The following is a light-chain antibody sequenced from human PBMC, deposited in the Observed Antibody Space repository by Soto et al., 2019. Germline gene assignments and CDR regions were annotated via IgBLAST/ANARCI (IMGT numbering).Light chain of an antibody. J-gene: IGKJ1*01. CDR3: QEYDNWPPEGT. CDR2: GAS. Sequence: TVLTQSPATPSVSPGERASLSCRASQSVSINLAWYQQKPGQAPRLLIYGASTRATGIPARFSGSGSGTEFTLSINSLQSEDVAVYYCQEYDNWPPEGTFGQGTKVDIK. CDR1: QSVSIN. V-gene: IGKV3-15*01.